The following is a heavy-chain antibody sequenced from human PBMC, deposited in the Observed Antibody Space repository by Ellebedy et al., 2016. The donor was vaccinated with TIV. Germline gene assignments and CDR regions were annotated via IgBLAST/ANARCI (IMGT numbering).Heavy chain of an antibody. CDR1: GDSITGHY. V-gene: IGHV4-59*08. J-gene: IGHJ4*02. CDR2: IYYTGSA. Sequence: MPGGSLRLSCTVSGDSITGHYWSWFRQPPGKGLEWIGHIYYTGSANTRFNPSLKSRVTTSVDTSKNQLSLNLSSMTAADTAVYYCATSRLSYVCGHWGQGTLVSVSS. CDR3: ATSRLSYVCGH. D-gene: IGHD3-16*01.